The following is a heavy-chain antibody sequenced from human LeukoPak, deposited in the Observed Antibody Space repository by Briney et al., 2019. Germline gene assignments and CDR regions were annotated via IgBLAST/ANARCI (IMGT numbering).Heavy chain of an antibody. Sequence: ASVKVSCKASGYTFVSFGITWVRQAPGQGLEWMGWVSANRVTMTTDTSTNTAYLEVRSLRSDDTAVYYCAKDPQSRYCSSTSCYGPVWFDPWGQGTLVTVSS. D-gene: IGHD2-2*01. CDR3: AKDPQSRYCSSTSCYGPVWFDP. CDR1: GYTFVSFG. CDR2: VSA. V-gene: IGHV1-18*01. J-gene: IGHJ5*02.